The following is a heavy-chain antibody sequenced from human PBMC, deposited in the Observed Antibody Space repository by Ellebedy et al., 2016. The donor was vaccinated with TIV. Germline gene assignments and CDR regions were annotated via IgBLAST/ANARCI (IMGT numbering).Heavy chain of an antibody. J-gene: IGHJ4*02. D-gene: IGHD5-24*01. CDR2: IYSDGRT. V-gene: IGHV3-66*01. CDR3: AKDHQDGYTTG. Sequence: GESLKISXAASGFTVSNNYMSWVRQAPGKGLAWVAVIYSDGRTYYADSVKGRFTISRDNSKNTLYLQMNSLRAEDTAVYYCAKDHQDGYTTGWGQGTLVTVSS. CDR1: GFTVSNNY.